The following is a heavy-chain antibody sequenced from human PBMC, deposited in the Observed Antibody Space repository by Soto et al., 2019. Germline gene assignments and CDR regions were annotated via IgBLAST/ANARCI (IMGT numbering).Heavy chain of an antibody. J-gene: IGHJ5*02. CDR3: ARDHLVGIAAAGTSEWFDP. CDR1: GYTFTSYG. D-gene: IGHD6-13*01. Sequence: ASVKVSCKASGYTFTSYGISWVRQAPGQGLEWMGWISAYNGNTNYAQKLQGRVTMTTDTSTNTVYMELSSLRSEDTAVYYCARDHLVGIAAAGTSEWFDPWGQGTLVTVSS. V-gene: IGHV1-18*01. CDR2: ISAYNGNT.